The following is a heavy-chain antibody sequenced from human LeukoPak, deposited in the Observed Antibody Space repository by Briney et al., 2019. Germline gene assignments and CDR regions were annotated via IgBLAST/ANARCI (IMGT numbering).Heavy chain of an antibody. V-gene: IGHV5-10-1*01. CDR1: GYSFTSYW. CDR2: IDPSDSYT. J-gene: IGHJ5*02. CDR3: ARNRGGDGWFDP. D-gene: IGHD2-21*01. Sequence: RGESLKISCKGSGYSFTSYWIGWVRQMPGKGLECMGRIDPSDSYTNYSPSFQGHVTISADRSISTAYLQWRSLKASDTAVYYCARNRGGDGWFDPWGQGTLVTVSS.